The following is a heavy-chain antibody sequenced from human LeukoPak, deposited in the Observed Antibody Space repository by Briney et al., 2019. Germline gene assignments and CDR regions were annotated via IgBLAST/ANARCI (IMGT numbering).Heavy chain of an antibody. CDR3: ARSNGAVYFDY. CDR2: IYYSGST. J-gene: IGHJ4*02. V-gene: IGHV4-59*01. D-gene: IGHD3-10*01. CDR1: GDSISSYY. Sequence: SETLSLTCTVSGDSISSYYWSWIRQPPGKGLEWIGYIYYSGSTNYNPSLKSRVTISIDTSKNQFSLKLSSVTAADTAVYYCARSNGAVYFDYWGQGTLVTVSS.